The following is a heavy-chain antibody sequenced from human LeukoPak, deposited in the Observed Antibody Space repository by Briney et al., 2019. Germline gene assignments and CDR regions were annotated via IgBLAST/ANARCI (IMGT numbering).Heavy chain of an antibody. CDR1: GFTFSSYA. CDR2: ISYDGSNK. CDR3: AKDLGDYDGNSDLNY. J-gene: IGHJ4*02. V-gene: IGHV3-30-3*01. Sequence: PXGSLRLSCAASGFTFSSYAMHWVRQAPGKGLEWVAVISYDGSNKYYADSVKGRFTISRDNSKNTLYLQMNSLRAEDTAVYYCAKDLGDYDGNSDLNYWGQGTLVTVSS. D-gene: IGHD4-23*01.